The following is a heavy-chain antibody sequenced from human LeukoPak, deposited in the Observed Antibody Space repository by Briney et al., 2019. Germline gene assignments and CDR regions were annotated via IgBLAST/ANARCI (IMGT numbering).Heavy chain of an antibody. V-gene: IGHV3-23*01. CDR2: ISGSGGST. Sequence: GGSLRLSCTASGFSFGDYAMSWVRQAPGKGLEWVSAISGSGGSTYYADSVKGRFTISRDNAKNSLYLQMNSLRAEDTAVYYCASHDYGVHFDYWGQGTLVTVSS. J-gene: IGHJ4*02. CDR1: GFSFGDYA. CDR3: ASHDYGVHFDY. D-gene: IGHD4-17*01.